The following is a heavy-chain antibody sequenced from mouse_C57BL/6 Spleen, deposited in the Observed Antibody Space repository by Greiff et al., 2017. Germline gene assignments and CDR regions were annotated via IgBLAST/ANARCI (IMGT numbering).Heavy chain of an antibody. CDR1: GYTFTSYW. D-gene: IGHD1-1*01. CDR2: IYPGSGST. V-gene: IGHV1-55*01. Sequence: QVQLQQPGAELVKPGASVKMSCKASGYTFTSYWITWVKQRPGQGLEWIGDIYPGSGSTNYNEKFKSKATLPVDTSSHTAYMQLSSLASEDSAVYDCARSLYYGSSPDYYAMDYWGQGTSVTSPQ. J-gene: IGHJ4*01. CDR3: ARSLYYGSSPDYYAMDY.